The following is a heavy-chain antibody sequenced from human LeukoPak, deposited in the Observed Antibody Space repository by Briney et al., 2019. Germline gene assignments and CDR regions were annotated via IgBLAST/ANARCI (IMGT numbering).Heavy chain of an antibody. J-gene: IGHJ4*02. CDR2: IWFDGSVK. V-gene: IGHV3-33*06. CDR1: GFTFNTHG. Sequence: GGSLRLSCAASGFTFNTHGMHWVRQAPGKGLERVAAIWFDGSVKHYSDAVKGRFTISRDNSLNTLYLQMNSLRVEDTAIYYCAKDTAVQFLEPAFWGQGTLVTVSS. D-gene: IGHD3-3*01. CDR3: AKDTAVQFLEPAF.